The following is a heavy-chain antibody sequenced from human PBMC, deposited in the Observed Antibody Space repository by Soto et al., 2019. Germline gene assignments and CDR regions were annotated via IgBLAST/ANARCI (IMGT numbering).Heavy chain of an antibody. CDR3: ARDDTVTNHNGFDP. Sequence: SVNVSCKASGYTFTSYGISCVRQAPGQGLEWMGWISAYNGNTNYAQKLQGRVTMTTDTSTSTAYMELRSLRSDDTAVYYCARDDTVTNHNGFDPWGKGNLVTVSA. V-gene: IGHV1-18*04. CDR2: ISAYNGNT. J-gene: IGHJ5*02. CDR1: GYTFTSYG. D-gene: IGHD4-4*01.